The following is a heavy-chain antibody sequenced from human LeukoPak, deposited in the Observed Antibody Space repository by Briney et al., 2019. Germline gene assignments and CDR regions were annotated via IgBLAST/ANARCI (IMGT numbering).Heavy chain of an antibody. J-gene: IGHJ6*03. Sequence: PSQTLSLTCTVSGGSISSGGYYWSWIRQPPGKGLEWIGYIYHSGSTYYNPSLKSRVTISVDRSENQFSLKLSSVTAADTAVYYCARVGGLSYYYYYMDVWGKGTTVTVSS. CDR1: GGSISSGGYY. CDR3: ARVGGLSYYYYYMDV. CDR2: IYHSGST. D-gene: IGHD3-16*01. V-gene: IGHV4-30-2*01.